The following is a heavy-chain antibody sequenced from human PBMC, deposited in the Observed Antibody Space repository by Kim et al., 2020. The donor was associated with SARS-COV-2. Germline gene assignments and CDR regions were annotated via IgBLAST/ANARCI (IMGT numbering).Heavy chain of an antibody. CDR2: IYYSGST. CDR1: GGSVSSGSYY. V-gene: IGHV4-61*01. D-gene: IGHD3-10*01. CDR3: ARGGGANYYGSGSYYNYNWFDP. J-gene: IGHJ5*02. Sequence: SETLSLTCTVSGGSVSSGSYYWSWIRQPPGKGLEWIGYIYYSGSTNYNPSLKSRVTISVDTSKNQFSLKLSSVTAADTAVYYCARGGGANYYGSGSYYNYNWFDPWGQGTLVTVSS.